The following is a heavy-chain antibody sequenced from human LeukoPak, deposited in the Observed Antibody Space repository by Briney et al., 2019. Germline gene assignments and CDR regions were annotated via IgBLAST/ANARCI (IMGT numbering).Heavy chain of an antibody. D-gene: IGHD4-23*01. CDR3: ARDQDYGGNPSGVFDY. V-gene: IGHV3-33*01. J-gene: IGHJ4*02. CDR1: GFTFSSYG. CDR2: IWYDGSNK. Sequence: GGSLRLSCAASGFTFSSYGMHWVRQAPGKGLEWVAVIWYDGSNKYYADSVKGRFTISRDNSKNTLYLQMNSLRAEDTAVYYCARDQDYGGNPSGVFDYWGQGTLVTVSS.